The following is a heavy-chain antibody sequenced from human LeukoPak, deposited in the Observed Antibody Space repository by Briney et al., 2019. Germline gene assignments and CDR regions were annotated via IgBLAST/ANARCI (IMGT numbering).Heavy chain of an antibody. Sequence: GGSLRLSCAASGFTFDDYAMHWVRQAPGKGLEWVSLISWDGGSTYYADSVKGRFTISRDNSKNSLYLQMNSLRAEDTALYYCAKEAVAGTYYYYYMDVWGKGTTVTVSS. CDR2: ISWDGGST. CDR1: GFTFDDYA. CDR3: AKEAVAGTYYYYYMDV. V-gene: IGHV3-43D*03. D-gene: IGHD6-19*01. J-gene: IGHJ6*03.